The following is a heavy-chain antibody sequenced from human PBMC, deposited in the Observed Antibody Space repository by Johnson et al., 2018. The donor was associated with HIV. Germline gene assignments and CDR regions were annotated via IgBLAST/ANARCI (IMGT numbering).Heavy chain of an antibody. CDR1: GFTLSNYG. D-gene: IGHD5/OR15-5a*01. CDR3: PKGWDPMSTLNTFACDI. Sequence: QMQLVESGGGVVQPGRSLRLSCAASGFTLSNYGMHWVRQAPGKGLEWVAVIWHDGSNKYYADSVKGRFTISSDNSKNTLYLQMNTLRAEDAAVYYCPKGWDPMSTLNTFACDIWGQGTMVTVSS. V-gene: IGHV3-33*06. CDR2: IWHDGSNK. J-gene: IGHJ3*02.